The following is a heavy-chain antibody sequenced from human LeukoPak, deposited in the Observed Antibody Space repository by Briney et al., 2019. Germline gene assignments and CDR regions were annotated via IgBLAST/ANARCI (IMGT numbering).Heavy chain of an antibody. J-gene: IGHJ3*02. Sequence: PGGSLRLSCVASGFTFSSYAMSWVRQAPGKGLEWVSGISGTGGSVYFADSVKGRFTISRDNSKNTLFVQMNSLRAEDTAVYYCARWGLSSVAARYDAFDIWGQGTMVTVSS. CDR3: ARWGLSSVAARYDAFDI. CDR1: GFTFSSYA. CDR2: ISGTGGSV. V-gene: IGHV3-23*01. D-gene: IGHD3-16*01.